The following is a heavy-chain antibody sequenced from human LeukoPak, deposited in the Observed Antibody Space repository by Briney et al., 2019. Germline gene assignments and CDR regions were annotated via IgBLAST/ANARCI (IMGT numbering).Heavy chain of an antibody. J-gene: IGHJ4*02. CDR2: IYYSGST. CDR3: AREHSGSYFDY. V-gene: IGHV4-59*11. Sequence: SETLSLTCTVSGGSISSHYWSWVRQPPGKGLEWIGYIYYSGSTNYNPSLKSRVTISVDTSKNQFSLKLSSVTAADTAVYYCAREHSGSYFDYWGQGTLVTVSS. CDR1: GGSISSHY. D-gene: IGHD1-26*01.